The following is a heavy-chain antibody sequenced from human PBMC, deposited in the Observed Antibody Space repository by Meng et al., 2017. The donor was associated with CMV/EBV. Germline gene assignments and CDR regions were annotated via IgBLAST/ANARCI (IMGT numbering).Heavy chain of an antibody. CDR1: GFTFSSYG. V-gene: IGHV3-30*02. CDR2: IRYDGSNK. CDR3: ARDPDPYYDFWSGYYYYYGMDV. D-gene: IGHD3-3*01. J-gene: IGHJ6*02. Sequence: GGSLRLSCAASGFTFSSYGMHWVRQAPGKGLEWVAFIRYDGSNKYYADSVKGRFTISRDNSKNSLYLQMNSLRAEDTAVYYCARDPDPYYDFWSGYYYYYGMDVWGQGTTVTVSS.